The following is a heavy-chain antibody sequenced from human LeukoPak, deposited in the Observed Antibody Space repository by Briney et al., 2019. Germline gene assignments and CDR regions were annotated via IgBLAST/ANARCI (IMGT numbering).Heavy chain of an antibody. V-gene: IGHV4-61*02. CDR3: ARQVGMTAAAVHDP. CDR2: ISSSGST. J-gene: IGHJ5*02. CDR1: GDSISSGDYY. Sequence: SETLSLTCTVSGDSISSGDYYWSWLRQPAGKGLEWIGRISSSGSTNYNPSLKSRVTISVDTSNNQFSLKLSSVTAADTAVYYCARQVGMTAAAVHDPWGQGALVTVSS. D-gene: IGHD6-25*01.